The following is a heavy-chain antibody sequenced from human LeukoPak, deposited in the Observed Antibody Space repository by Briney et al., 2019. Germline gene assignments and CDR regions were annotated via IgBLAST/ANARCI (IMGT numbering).Heavy chain of an antibody. CDR3: ARAERYVDSLSSSGGLWEYKFDH. D-gene: IGHD3-9*01. Sequence: SETLSLTCSVSGYSLSSGFYWAWIRQSPGKRLEWIGNIYHSGNTYQSPSLKSRATMSVDAYKNEFSLRLTSVTAADTAVYYCARAERYVDSLSSSGGLWEYKFDHWGQGTLVTVSS. CDR2: IYHSGNT. J-gene: IGHJ4*02. CDR1: GYSLSSGFY. V-gene: IGHV4-38-2*02.